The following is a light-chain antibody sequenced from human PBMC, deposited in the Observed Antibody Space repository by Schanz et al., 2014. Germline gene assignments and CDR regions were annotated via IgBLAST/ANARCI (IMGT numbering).Light chain of an antibody. V-gene: IGKV3-20*01. CDR1: QGIGSN. CDR2: GAS. J-gene: IGKJ3*01. CDR3: QQYGSSLVT. Sequence: EIVLTQSPATLSLSPGERATLSCRASQGIGSNLAWYRQKPGQAPSLLIYGASTRATGIPDRFSGSGSGTDFTLTISSLQSEDFAVYYCQQYGSSLVTFGPGTKVDIK.